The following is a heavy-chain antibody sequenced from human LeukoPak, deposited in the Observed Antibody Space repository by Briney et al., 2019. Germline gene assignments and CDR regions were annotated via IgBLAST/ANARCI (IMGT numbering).Heavy chain of an antibody. CDR3: ATSAYVYGYFDY. Sequence: GRSLRLSCAASGCTFDDYAVHWVRQAPGKGLEWVSGISWNSGSIGYADSVKGRFTISRDNAKNSLYLQMNSLRAEDTALYYCATSAYVYGYFDYWGQGTLVTVSS. D-gene: IGHD3-10*01. CDR2: ISWNSGSI. CDR1: GCTFDDYA. J-gene: IGHJ4*02. V-gene: IGHV3-9*01.